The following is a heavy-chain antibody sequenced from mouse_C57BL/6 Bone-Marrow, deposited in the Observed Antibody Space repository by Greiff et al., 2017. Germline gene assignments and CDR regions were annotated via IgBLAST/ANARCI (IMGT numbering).Heavy chain of an antibody. V-gene: IGHV14-4*01. D-gene: IGHD4-1*01. J-gene: IGHJ2*01. Sequence: VQLQQSGAELVRPGASVKLSCTASGFNIKDDYMHWVKQRPEQGLEWIGWIDPENGATEYAAKFQGKATITADTSSNTAYLQLSSLTSEDAAVYSCTTSLNWDVDYWGQGTTLTVSS. CDR1: GFNIKDDY. CDR2: IDPENGAT. CDR3: TTSLNWDVDY.